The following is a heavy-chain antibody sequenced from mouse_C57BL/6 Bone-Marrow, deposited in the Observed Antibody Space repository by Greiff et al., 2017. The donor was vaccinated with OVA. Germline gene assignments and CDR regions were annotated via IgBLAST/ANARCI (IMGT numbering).Heavy chain of an antibody. CDR1: GYTFTSYG. Sequence: VKLQESGAELARPGASVKLSCKASGYTFTSYGISWVMQRTGQGLEWIGEIYPRSGNTYYNEKFKGKATLTADKSSSTAYMELRSLTSEDSAVYFCARAKGNYYGSSYGAMDYWGQGTSVTVSS. CDR3: ARAKGNYYGSSYGAMDY. CDR2: IYPRSGNT. V-gene: IGHV1-81*01. J-gene: IGHJ4*01. D-gene: IGHD1-1*01.